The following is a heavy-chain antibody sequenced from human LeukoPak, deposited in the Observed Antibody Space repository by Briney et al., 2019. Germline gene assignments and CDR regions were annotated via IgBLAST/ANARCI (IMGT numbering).Heavy chain of an antibody. D-gene: IGHD6-19*01. CDR3: ARDTGSGWFDY. CDR1: GGSVSGGNYY. V-gene: IGHV4-61*02. CDR2: ISTSGTT. J-gene: IGHJ4*02. Sequence: PSETLSLTCTVSGGSVSGGNYYWSWIRQPAGKGLEWIGRISTSGTTNYNPSLKSRITISIGTSKNQFSLNLSSVTAADTAVYYCARDTGSGWFDYWDQGTLVTVSS.